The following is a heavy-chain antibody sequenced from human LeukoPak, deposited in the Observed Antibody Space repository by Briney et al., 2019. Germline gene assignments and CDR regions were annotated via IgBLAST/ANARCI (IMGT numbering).Heavy chain of an antibody. CDR2: ISAYNGNT. D-gene: IGHD2-2*01. J-gene: IGHJ6*04. CDR1: GYTFTSYG. Sequence: GASVKVSCKASGYTFTSYGIIWVRQAPGQGLEWMGWISAYNGNTNYAQKLQGRVTMTTDTSTSTAYMELRSLRSNDTAVYYCARDSGGDLMPAAMSYYYYGMDVWGKGTTVTVSS. V-gene: IGHV1-18*04. CDR3: ARDSGGDLMPAAMSYYYYGMDV.